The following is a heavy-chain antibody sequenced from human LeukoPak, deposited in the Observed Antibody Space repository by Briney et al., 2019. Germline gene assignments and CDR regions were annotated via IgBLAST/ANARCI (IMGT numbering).Heavy chain of an antibody. Sequence: GGSLRLSCVASGFTFNKYWMHWVRQAPGKGLVWVSRSSSDGSSTAYADSVKGRFTISRDNSKNTLYLQMNSLRAEDTAVSYCARESLTAPSKDYGDYDQQAFDIWGQGTMVTVSS. CDR1: GFTFNKYW. CDR2: SSSDGSST. CDR3: ARESLTAPSKDYGDYDQQAFDI. D-gene: IGHD4-17*01. V-gene: IGHV3-74*01. J-gene: IGHJ3*02.